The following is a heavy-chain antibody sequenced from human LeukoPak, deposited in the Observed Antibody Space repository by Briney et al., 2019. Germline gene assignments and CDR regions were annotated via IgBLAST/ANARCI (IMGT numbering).Heavy chain of an antibody. D-gene: IGHD5-18*01. CDR1: GGSISSSSYY. V-gene: IGHV4-39*01. CDR3: ASWGYSYGPDAFDI. J-gene: IGHJ3*02. CDR2: IYYSGST. Sequence: PSETLSLTCTVSGGSISSSSYYWGWIRQPPGKGLEWIGSIYYSGSTYYNPSLKSRVTISVDTSKNQFSLKLSSVTAADTAVYYCASWGYSYGPDAFDIWGQGTMVTVPS.